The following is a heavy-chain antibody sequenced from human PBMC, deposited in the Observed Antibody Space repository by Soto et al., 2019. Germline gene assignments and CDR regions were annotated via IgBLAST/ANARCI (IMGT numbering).Heavy chain of an antibody. V-gene: IGHV1-69*12. CDR3: VRVEVGVVVVAATEDYYYGMDV. J-gene: IGHJ6*02. Sequence: QVQLVQSGAEVKKPGSSVKVSCKASGGTFSSYAISWVRQAPGQGLEWMGGIIPIFGTANYAQKFQGRVTITADESTSTAYMELSSLRSEDTAVYYCVRVEVGVVVVAATEDYYYGMDVWGQGTTVTVSS. CDR1: GGTFSSYA. CDR2: IIPIFGTA. D-gene: IGHD2-15*01.